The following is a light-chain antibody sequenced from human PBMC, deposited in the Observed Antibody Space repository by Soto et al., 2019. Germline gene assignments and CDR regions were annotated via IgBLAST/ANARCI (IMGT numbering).Light chain of an antibody. V-gene: IGLV3-9*01. CDR3: QVWDSSTVL. J-gene: IGLJ2*01. CDR1: DLGNKN. Sequence: SYELTQPLSVSVALRQTARITCGGNDLGNKNVHWYQQKPGQAPVLVIYRDSSRPSGIPERFSGSNSGDTATLTISRAQAGDESDYYCQVWDSSTVLFGGGTKLTVL. CDR2: RDS.